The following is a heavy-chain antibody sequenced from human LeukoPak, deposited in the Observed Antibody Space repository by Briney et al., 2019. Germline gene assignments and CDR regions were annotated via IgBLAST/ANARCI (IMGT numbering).Heavy chain of an antibody. J-gene: IGHJ4*02. CDR2: FDPEDGET. CDR3: ATVRRITIFGVVIRPWYFDY. CDR1: GYTLTELS. V-gene: IGHV1-24*01. Sequence: ASVKVSCKVSGYTLTELSMHWVRQAPGKGLEWRGGFDPEDGETIYAQKFQGRVTMTEDTSTDTAYMELSSLRSEDTAVYYCATVRRITIFGVVIRPWYFDYWGQVTLVTVSS. D-gene: IGHD3-3*01.